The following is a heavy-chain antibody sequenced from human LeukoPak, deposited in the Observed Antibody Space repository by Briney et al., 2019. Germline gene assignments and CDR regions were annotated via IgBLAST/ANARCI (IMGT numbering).Heavy chain of an antibody. CDR3: AMLTPAYYFDY. J-gene: IGHJ4*02. Sequence: SETLSLTCTVSGGSISSTIYYWGWIRQPPGKGLEWIGSIYYRGSTYYNPTLKSRVAISVDTSKNQFSLKLSSVTAADTAVYYCAMLTPAYYFDYWGQGTLVTVSS. CDR2: IYYRGST. CDR1: GGSISSTIYY. V-gene: IGHV4-39*07. D-gene: IGHD1-14*01.